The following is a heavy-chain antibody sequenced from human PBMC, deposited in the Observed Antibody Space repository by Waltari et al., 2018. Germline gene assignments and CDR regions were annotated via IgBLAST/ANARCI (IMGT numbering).Heavy chain of an antibody. D-gene: IGHD3-9*01. CDR1: GFTFNTYD. J-gene: IGHJ4*02. CDR3: AREGGFLTGPDY. V-gene: IGHV3-30*17. Sequence: QVQLVESGGGVVQPGRSLRLSCAASGFTFNTYDMHCVRQAPGKGLEWVAVISYDGTKKYYADSVQGRFTISRDNSKNTLYLQMNSLRDEDTAVYSCAREGGFLTGPDYWGRGTLVTVSS. CDR2: ISYDGTKK.